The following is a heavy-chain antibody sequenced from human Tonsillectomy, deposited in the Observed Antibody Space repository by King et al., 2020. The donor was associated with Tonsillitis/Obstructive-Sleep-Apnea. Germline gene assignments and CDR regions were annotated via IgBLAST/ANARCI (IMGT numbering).Heavy chain of an antibody. CDR3: ARGGGQLPSFYNSYYYYMDV. V-gene: IGHV4-34*01. CDR2: INHGGST. J-gene: IGHJ6*03. D-gene: IGHD2-2*01. Sequence: VQLQQWGAGLLKPSETLSLICAVYGGSFSIYYWSWIRQPPGKGLEWIGEINHGGSTNYNPSLESRVTISGDTSKNQFSLRLSSLTAADTAVYYCARGGGQLPSFYNSYYYYMDVWGKGTTVTVSS. CDR1: GGSFSIYY.